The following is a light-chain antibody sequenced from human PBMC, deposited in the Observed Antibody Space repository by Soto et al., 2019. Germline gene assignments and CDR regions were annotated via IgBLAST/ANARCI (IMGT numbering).Light chain of an antibody. CDR3: QQYHTWPIT. J-gene: IGKJ4*01. V-gene: IGKV3-15*01. CDR1: QGVSRK. Sequence: QCSAPLSVAIREGVTFSFRASQGVSRKLAWYQHKPGQAPRLLISGASTGATGIPARFSGSGSGNEFTLTISSLQSEDCAIYYCQQYHTWPITFGGGTKVDIK. CDR2: GAS.